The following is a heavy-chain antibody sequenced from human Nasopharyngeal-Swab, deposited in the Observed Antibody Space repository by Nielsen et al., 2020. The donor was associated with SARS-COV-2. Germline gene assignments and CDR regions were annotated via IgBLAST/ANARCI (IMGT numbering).Heavy chain of an antibody. D-gene: IGHD3-9*01. CDR1: GGPVSSGSYY. J-gene: IGHJ4*02. CDR3: ARAPLTIFEYYFDY. CDR2: IYYTGST. V-gene: IGHV4-61*01. Sequence: GSLRLSCTVSGGPVSSGSYYWSWIRQRPGKGLEWIGYIYYTGSTNYNAPLKSRVTISADTSKNQFSLKLSSVTAADTAVYYCARAPLTIFEYYFDYWGQGTLVTVSS.